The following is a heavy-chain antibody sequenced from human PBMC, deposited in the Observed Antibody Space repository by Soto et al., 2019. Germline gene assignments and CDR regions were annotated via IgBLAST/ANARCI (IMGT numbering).Heavy chain of an antibody. CDR3: ARIKGYCSSTSCSDAFDI. CDR1: GFTFSSYS. J-gene: IGHJ3*02. D-gene: IGHD2-2*01. Sequence: GGSLRLSCAASGFTFSSYSMNWVRQAPGKGLEWVSYISRSSSTIYYADSVKGRFTISSDNAKNSLYLQMNSLRAEDTAVYYCARIKGYCSSTSCSDAFDIWGQGTMVTVSS. V-gene: IGHV3-48*01. CDR2: ISRSSSTI.